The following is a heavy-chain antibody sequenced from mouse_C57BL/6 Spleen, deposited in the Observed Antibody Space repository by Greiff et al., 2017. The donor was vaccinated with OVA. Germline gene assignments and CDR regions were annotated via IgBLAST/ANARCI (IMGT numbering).Heavy chain of an antibody. CDR1: GYTFTSYW. CDR3: ARRDSNYAMDY. J-gene: IGHJ4*01. CDR2: IDPSDSDT. D-gene: IGHD3-3*01. Sequence: QVQLKQPGAELVRPGSSVKLSCKASGYTFTSYWMHWVKQRPIQGLEWIGNIDPSDSDTHYTQKFKDKATLTVDKSASTAYMQLSRLTSEDSAVYYCARRDSNYAMDYWGQGTSVTVSS. V-gene: IGHV1-52*01.